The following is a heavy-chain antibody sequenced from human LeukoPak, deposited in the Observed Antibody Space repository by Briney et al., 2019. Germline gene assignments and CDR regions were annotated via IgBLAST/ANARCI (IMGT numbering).Heavy chain of an antibody. CDR2: ISGSGAGT. D-gene: IGHD6-19*01. V-gene: IGHV3-23*01. CDR3: AKGSYSSGWANRY. J-gene: IGHJ4*02. Sequence: GGSLRLSCAAPGFTFSSYAVSWVRQAPGKGLEWVSAISGSGAGTYYADSVKGRFTISRDNSKNTLYLQMNSLRADDTAVYYCAKGSYSSGWANRYWGQGTLVTVSS. CDR1: GFTFSSYA.